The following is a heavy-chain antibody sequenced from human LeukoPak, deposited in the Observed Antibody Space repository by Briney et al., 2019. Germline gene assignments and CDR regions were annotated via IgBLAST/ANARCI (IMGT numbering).Heavy chain of an antibody. J-gene: IGHJ3*01. V-gene: IGHV1-3*01. Sequence: ASVKVSCKASGYTFTGYYMHWVRQAPGQRLEWMGWINAGNGNTKYSQKFQGRVTITRDTSASTAYMDLSSLRSEDTAVYYCAGSQSDAFDVWGQGTMVTVSS. CDR2: INAGNGNT. D-gene: IGHD3-10*01. CDR1: GYTFTGYY. CDR3: AGSQSDAFDV.